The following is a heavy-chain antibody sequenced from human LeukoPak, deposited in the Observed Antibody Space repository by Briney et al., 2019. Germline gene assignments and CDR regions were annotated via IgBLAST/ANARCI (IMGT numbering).Heavy chain of an antibody. J-gene: IGHJ3*01. CDR3: ASNGGYSFVI. D-gene: IGHD3-22*01. CDR1: GGSISSGGW. V-gene: IGHV4-4*02. CDR2: VSYFGSA. Sequence: SETLSLTCAVSGGSISSGGWWSWVRQPPGKGLEWIGEVSYFGSAGYNPSLKSRVTISKDTSKNHFSLNLSSVTAADTAMYYCASNGGYSFVIWGQGTMVTVSS.